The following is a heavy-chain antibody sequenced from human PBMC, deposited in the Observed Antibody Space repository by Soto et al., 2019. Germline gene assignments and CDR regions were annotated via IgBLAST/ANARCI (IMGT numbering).Heavy chain of an antibody. Sequence: GVSLRLSCTASGFTLGDYAMSWFRQAPGKGLEWVGFIRSKAYGGTTEYAASVKGRFTISRDDSKSIAYLQMNSLRTEDTAVYYCTREDSDQKYYYYGNDHWGPATTSTVSS. J-gene: IGHJ6*02. CDR1: GFTLGDYA. CDR3: TREDSDQKYYYYGNDH. V-gene: IGHV3-49*03. CDR2: IRSKAYGGTT.